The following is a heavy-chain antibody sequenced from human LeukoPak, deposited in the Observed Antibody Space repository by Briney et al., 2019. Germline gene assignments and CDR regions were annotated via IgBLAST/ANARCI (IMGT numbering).Heavy chain of an antibody. D-gene: IGHD3-16*01. Sequence: GGSLRLSCAASGFNFNIYSMNWVRKVPGRGLEWVSSISFGSTYISYADSVKGRFTISRDDAKKSLYLQMNGLRAEDTAFYYCASGIFYASVQTWSPVWGQGTLVTVSS. CDR3: ASGIFYASVQTWSPV. CDR2: ISFGSTYI. V-gene: IGHV3-21*01. J-gene: IGHJ4*02. CDR1: GFNFNIYS.